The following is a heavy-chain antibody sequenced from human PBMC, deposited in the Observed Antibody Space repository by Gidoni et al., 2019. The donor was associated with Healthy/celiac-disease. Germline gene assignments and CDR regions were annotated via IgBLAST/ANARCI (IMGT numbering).Heavy chain of an antibody. Sequence: HVHLHESCPGLVKPSETLSLTFTFSGGSISIYYWSWIRQPPGKGLEWIGYSYYSGSTNYNPSLKSRVTISVDTSKNQFALKLRSVTAADTAVYYCARHMVNGAFDIWGQGTMVTVSS. CDR3: ARHMVNGAFDI. V-gene: IGHV4-59*08. J-gene: IGHJ3*02. D-gene: IGHD3-10*01. CDR1: GGSISIYY. CDR2: SYYSGST.